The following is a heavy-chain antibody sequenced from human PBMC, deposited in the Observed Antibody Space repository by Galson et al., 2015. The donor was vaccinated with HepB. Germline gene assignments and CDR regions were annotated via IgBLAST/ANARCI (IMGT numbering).Heavy chain of an antibody. CDR2: ISSGSGTI. Sequence: SLRLSCAASGFTFSDYTMNWVRQAPGKGLAWISYISSGSGTIYYADSVRGRFTISRDNAQNSLYLQMNSLRDEDTAVYFCASVTAATGWYFDLWGRGTLVTVSS. D-gene: IGHD1-7*01. J-gene: IGHJ2*01. V-gene: IGHV3-48*02. CDR3: ASVTAATGWYFDL. CDR1: GFTFSDYT.